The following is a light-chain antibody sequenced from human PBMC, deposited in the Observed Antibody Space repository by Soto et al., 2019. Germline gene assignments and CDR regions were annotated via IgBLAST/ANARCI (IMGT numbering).Light chain of an antibody. Sequence: EIVMTQSPATLSVSPGERATLSCRASQSVSSNLAWYQQKPGQAPRLLIYGASNRATGIPARFSGSGSGTEFTLTINGLQSEDCGVYYCHQYNNWPRTFGQGTKVDIK. CDR3: HQYNNWPRT. CDR2: GAS. CDR1: QSVSSN. V-gene: IGKV3D-15*01. J-gene: IGKJ1*01.